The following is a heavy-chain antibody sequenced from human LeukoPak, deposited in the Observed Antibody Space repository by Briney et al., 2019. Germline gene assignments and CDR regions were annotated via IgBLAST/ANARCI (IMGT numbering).Heavy chain of an antibody. CDR3: ARAPSSYESGNGYPNLGWLDP. V-gene: IGHV4-38-2*02. J-gene: IGHJ5*02. CDR1: GYPIGLDYY. Sequence: SETLSLTCKVSGYPIGLDYYWVCIRQPPGRVLQLIGGFHRGRIHYNSALKSRVTISIDSSKNQFSLRMWPVTAADTAFYFCARAPSSYESGNGYPNLGWLDPWGQGALVTVSS. D-gene: IGHD5-24*01. CDR2: FHRGRI.